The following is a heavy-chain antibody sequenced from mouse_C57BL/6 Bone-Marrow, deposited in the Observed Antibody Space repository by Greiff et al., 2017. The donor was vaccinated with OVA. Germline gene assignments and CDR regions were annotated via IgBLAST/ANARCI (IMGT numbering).Heavy chain of an antibody. D-gene: IGHD1-1*01. CDR1: GYTFTSYW. Sequence: QVQLKQSGAELVKPGASVKLSCKASGYTFTSYWMQWVKQRPGQGLEWIGEIDPSDSYTNYNQKFKGKATLTVDTSSSTAYMQLSSLTSEDSAVYYCAREGLTTVVAPFDYWGQGTTLTVSS. V-gene: IGHV1-50*01. CDR2: IDPSDSYT. J-gene: IGHJ2*01. CDR3: AREGLTTVVAPFDY.